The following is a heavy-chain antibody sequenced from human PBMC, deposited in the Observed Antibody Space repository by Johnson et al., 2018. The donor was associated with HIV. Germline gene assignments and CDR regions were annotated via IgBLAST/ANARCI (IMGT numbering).Heavy chain of an antibody. V-gene: IGHV3-30*02. CDR3: AKGQYSSSTCAFDI. CDR1: GFTFSSYG. D-gene: IGHD6-6*01. J-gene: IGHJ3*02. CDR2: IRYAGSNK. Sequence: QMLLVESGGGVVQPGGSLRLSCVVSGFTFSSYGMHWVRQAPGKGLEWVAFIRYAGSNKYYADSVKGRFTISRDNSKNTLYLQMNSLRAEDMAVYCCAKGQYSSSTCAFDIWGQGTMVTVSS.